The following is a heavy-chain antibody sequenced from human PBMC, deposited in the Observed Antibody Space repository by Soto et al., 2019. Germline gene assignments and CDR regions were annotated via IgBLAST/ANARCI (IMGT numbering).Heavy chain of an antibody. CDR2: INPDNGNT. CDR1: GYTFTRSG. Sequence: ASVKVSCKASGYTFTRSGISWVRQAPGQGLEWLGWINPDNGNTNYAQHLQGRVSLTTDTSTSTAYMDLRSLRSEDTAVYYCARGHSDYGDSYRTDYWGQGTLVTVSS. V-gene: IGHV1-18*01. D-gene: IGHD4-17*01. J-gene: IGHJ4*02. CDR3: ARGHSDYGDSYRTDY.